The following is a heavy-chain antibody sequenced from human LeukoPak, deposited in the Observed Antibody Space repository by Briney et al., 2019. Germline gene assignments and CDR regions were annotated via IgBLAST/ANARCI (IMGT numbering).Heavy chain of an antibody. J-gene: IGHJ4*02. D-gene: IGHD3-10*01. CDR1: GYTFTSYG. Sequence: ASVKASCKASGYTFTSYGISWVRQAPGQGLEWMGWISAYNGNTNYAQKLQGRVTMTTDTSTSTAYMELRSLRSDDTAVYYCARETRWFGEYYFDYWGQGTLVTVSS. CDR3: ARETRWFGEYYFDY. V-gene: IGHV1-18*01. CDR2: ISAYNGNT.